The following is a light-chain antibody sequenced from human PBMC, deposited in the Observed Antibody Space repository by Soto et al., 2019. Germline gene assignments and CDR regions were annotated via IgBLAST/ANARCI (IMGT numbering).Light chain of an antibody. V-gene: IGKV3-20*01. CDR3: QQYGRASRMFT. Sequence: IVLTQSPGTLSLSPGERATLSCRASQSVTSDFLAWYQQKPGQAPRLLIYGASTRAAGVPERFSGSGSGLDFTLIITRPESEDFAGYDSQQYGRASRMFTFGQGTKL. CDR2: GAS. CDR1: QSVTSDF. J-gene: IGKJ2*01.